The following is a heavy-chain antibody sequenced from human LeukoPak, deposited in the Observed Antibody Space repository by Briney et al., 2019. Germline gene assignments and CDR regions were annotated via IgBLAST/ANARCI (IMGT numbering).Heavy chain of an antibody. V-gene: IGHV3-48*01. CDR3: ARDRRGSGSSFFDY. D-gene: IGHD1-26*01. Sequence: GGSLRLSCAASGFTFSSYSMNWVRQAPGKGLEWVSYISSSSSTIYYADSVKGRFTISRDNAKNSLYLQMNSLSAEDTAVYYCARDRRGSGSSFFDYWGQGTLVTVSS. CDR1: GFTFSSYS. CDR2: ISSSSSTI. J-gene: IGHJ4*02.